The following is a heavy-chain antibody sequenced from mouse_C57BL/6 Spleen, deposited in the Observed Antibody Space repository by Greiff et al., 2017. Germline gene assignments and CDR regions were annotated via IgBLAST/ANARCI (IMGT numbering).Heavy chain of an antibody. CDR2: IHPNSGST. CDR1: GYTFTSYW. Sequence: QVQLKEPGAELVKPGASVKLSCKASGYTFTSYWMHWVQQRPGQGLEWIGMIHPNSGSTNYNEKFKSQATLTVDKSSSAACMQLSSLTSEDSAVYCSTRDDGYPFAYWGQGTLVTVSA. J-gene: IGHJ3*01. D-gene: IGHD2-3*01. CDR3: TRDDGYPFAY. V-gene: IGHV1-64*01.